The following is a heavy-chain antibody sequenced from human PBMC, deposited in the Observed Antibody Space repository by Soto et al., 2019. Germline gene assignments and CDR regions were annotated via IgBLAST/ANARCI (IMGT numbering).Heavy chain of an antibody. J-gene: IGHJ4*02. D-gene: IGHD4-17*01. Sequence: LSLTCSVSGGSVSDKTYYWSWIRQPPVKILEWIGYVYYSGTTNYNPSLKSRVTISVDLSKHRFSLRLSSVTTADTALYYCARTTAVPNTLRSRYFFDYWGQGTLVTVSS. CDR3: ARTTAVPNTLRSRYFFDY. CDR1: GGSVSDKTYY. V-gene: IGHV4-61*01. CDR2: VYYSGTT.